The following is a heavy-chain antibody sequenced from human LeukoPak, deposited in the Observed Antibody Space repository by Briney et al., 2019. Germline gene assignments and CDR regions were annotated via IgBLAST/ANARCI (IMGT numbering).Heavy chain of an antibody. CDR3: VRGVTLIRGAKQYNWFDP. V-gene: IGHV4-4*07. Sequence: SETLSLTCTVSGDSIGGYYWNWIRQPAGKGLEWIGRIYSSGTTNYNPSLKSRVTMSVDTSMNQFSLKLSSVTAAETAVYYCVRGVTLIRGAKQYNWFDPWGQGTLVTVSS. J-gene: IGHJ5*02. CDR2: IYSSGTT. CDR1: GDSIGGYY. D-gene: IGHD3-10*01.